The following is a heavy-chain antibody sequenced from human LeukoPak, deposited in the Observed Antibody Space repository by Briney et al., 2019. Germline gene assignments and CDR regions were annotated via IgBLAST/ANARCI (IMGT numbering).Heavy chain of an antibody. V-gene: IGHV1-18*01. Sequence: ASXKVSCKASGYTFTSYGISWVRQAPGQGLEWMGWISAYNGNTNYAQKLQGRVTMTTDTSTSTAYMELRSLRSDDTAVYYCARGRGDYYYYYMDVWGKGTTVTVSS. CDR1: GYTFTSYG. CDR2: ISAYNGNT. CDR3: ARGRGDYYYYYMDV. J-gene: IGHJ6*03.